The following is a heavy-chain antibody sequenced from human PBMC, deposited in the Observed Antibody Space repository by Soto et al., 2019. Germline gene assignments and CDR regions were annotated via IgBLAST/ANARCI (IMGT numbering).Heavy chain of an antibody. D-gene: IGHD3-16*01. J-gene: IGHJ3*02. Sequence: GGSLRLSCAASGFTVSSNYMSWVRQAPGKGLEWVSVIYSGGSTYYADSVKGRFTISRDNSKNTLYLQMNSLRAEDTAVYYCARDLPSQLGGAFDIWGQGTMVTVSS. V-gene: IGHV3-53*01. CDR3: ARDLPSQLGGAFDI. CDR2: IYSGGST. CDR1: GFTVSSNY.